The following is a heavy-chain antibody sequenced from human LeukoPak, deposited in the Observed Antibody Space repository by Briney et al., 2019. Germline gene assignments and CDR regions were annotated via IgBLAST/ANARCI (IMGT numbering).Heavy chain of an antibody. CDR1: GFTLSRYA. J-gene: IGHJ4*02. D-gene: IGHD5-24*01. V-gene: IGHV3-23*01. Sequence: GGSLRLSCAPSGFTLSRYAMSWVRQSPGTGLGWVSGSSGSGGSTHYADSAKGRFTISRDNSKNTLYLQMNSLRAEDTAVYYCAKDTILDYWGQGTLVTVSS. CDR3: AKDTILDY. CDR2: SSGSGGST.